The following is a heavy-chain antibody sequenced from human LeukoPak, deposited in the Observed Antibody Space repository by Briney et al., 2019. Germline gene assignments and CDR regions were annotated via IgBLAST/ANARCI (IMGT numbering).Heavy chain of an antibody. CDR2: INSEGSST. CDR3: AREGRGYSYAFEY. D-gene: IGHD5-18*01. Sequence: GRCLTLSCAASGLTFSNYWMQLARQAPGKGMVWVSRINSEGSSTTYADSVKCHFTISRDNGQNTQYLQMNSLRAEDTAVYYCAREGRGYSYAFEYWGRGTVVSVSS. V-gene: IGHV3-74*01. J-gene: IGHJ4*02. CDR1: GLTFSNYW.